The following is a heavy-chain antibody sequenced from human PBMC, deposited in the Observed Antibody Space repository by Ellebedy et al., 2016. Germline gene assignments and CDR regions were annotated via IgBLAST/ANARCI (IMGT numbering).Heavy chain of an antibody. J-gene: IGHJ5*02. CDR2: ISAYNGNT. D-gene: IGHD1-26*01. CDR3: ARVQSGSYQLVVNSFDP. V-gene: IGHV1-18*01. CDR1: GYTFTSYG. Sequence: ASVKVSCKASGYTFTSYGISWVRQAPGQGLEWMGWISAYNGNTNYAQKLQGRVTMTTDTSTSTAYMELRSLRSDDTAVYYCARVQSGSYQLVVNSFDPWGQGTLVTVSS.